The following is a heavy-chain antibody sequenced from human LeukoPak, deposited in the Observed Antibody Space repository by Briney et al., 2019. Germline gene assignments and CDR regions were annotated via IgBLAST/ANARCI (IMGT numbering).Heavy chain of an antibody. D-gene: IGHD2-21*02. Sequence: ASVKVSCKASGYTFTSYDINWVRQATGQGLEWMGWMNPNSGNTGYAQKLQGRVTMTTDTSTSTAYMELRSLRSDDTAVYYCARVVVTKYYYYYYMDVWGKGTTVTVSS. J-gene: IGHJ6*03. CDR1: GYTFTSYD. V-gene: IGHV1-8*02. CDR2: MNPNSGNT. CDR3: ARVVVTKYYYYYYMDV.